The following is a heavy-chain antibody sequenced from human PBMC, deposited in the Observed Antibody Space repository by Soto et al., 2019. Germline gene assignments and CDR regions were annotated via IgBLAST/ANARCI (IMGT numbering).Heavy chain of an antibody. Sequence: GGSLRLSCAASGFTFSSYAMSWVRQAPGKGLEWVSAISGSGGSTYYADSVKGRFTISRDNSKNTLYLQMNSLRAEDTAVYYCAKDFPITIFGVVILPDSHFDYWGQGTLVTVSS. CDR1: GFTFSSYA. CDR3: AKDFPITIFGVVILPDSHFDY. D-gene: IGHD3-3*01. V-gene: IGHV3-23*01. CDR2: ISGSGGST. J-gene: IGHJ4*02.